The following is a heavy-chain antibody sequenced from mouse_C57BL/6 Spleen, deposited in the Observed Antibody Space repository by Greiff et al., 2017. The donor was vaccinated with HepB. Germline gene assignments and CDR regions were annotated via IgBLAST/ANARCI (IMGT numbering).Heavy chain of an antibody. V-gene: IGHV1-52*01. CDR3: ARVLITTVVATPMDY. CDR1: GYTFTSYW. Sequence: QVQLQQPGAELVRPGSSVKLSCKASGYTFTSYWMHWVKQRPIQGLEWIGNIDPSDSETHYNQKFKDKATLTVDKSYSTAYMQLRSLTSEDSAVYYCARVLITTVVATPMDYWGQGTSVTVSS. CDR2: IDPSDSET. J-gene: IGHJ4*01. D-gene: IGHD1-1*01.